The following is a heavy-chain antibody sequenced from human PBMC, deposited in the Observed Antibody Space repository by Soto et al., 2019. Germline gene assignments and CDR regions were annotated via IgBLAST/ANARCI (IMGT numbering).Heavy chain of an antibody. CDR1: GGSISSYY. D-gene: IGHD2-15*01. CDR3: AGGTTWITDY. Sequence: SETLSLTCTVSGGSISSYYWSWIRQPPGKGLEWIGYIYNSGSTNYNPSLKSRVTISVDMSKNQFSLKLNYLRVEDTAVYYCAGGTTWITDYWGLGTLVTVSS. CDR2: IYNSGST. J-gene: IGHJ4*02. V-gene: IGHV4-59*12.